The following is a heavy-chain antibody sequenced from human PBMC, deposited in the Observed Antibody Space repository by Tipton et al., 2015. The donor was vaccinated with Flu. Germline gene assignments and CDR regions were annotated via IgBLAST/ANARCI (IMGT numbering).Heavy chain of an antibody. Sequence: LSLTCAASRFTFSKYWMHWVRQAPGKGLVWVSRINGDGTSTNYADSVKGRFTISRDNAKNTLYLQMSSLRAEDTAVYYCAKVRLTGKYIVAAFDYWGQGTLVSVSS. CDR3: AKVRLTGKYIVAAFDY. V-gene: IGHV3-74*01. J-gene: IGHJ4*02. CDR1: RFTFSKYW. CDR2: INGDGTST. D-gene: IGHD6-25*01.